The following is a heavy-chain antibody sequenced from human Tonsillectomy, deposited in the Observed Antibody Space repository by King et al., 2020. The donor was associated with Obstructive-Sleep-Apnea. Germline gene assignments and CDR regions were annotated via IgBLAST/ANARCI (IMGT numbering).Heavy chain of an antibody. J-gene: IGHJ6*02. V-gene: IGHV3-30*02. D-gene: IGHD6-13*01. CDR2: IKTDVGEQ. CDR3: AKDYSSWYNYYAMDV. Sequence: VQLVESGGGVVQPGGSLRLSCAASGFTFRSYGMNWVRQAPGKGLEWVAFIKTDVGEQNYATSVRGRFTISRDNSKNTLVLQMSSLRAEDTEGYYGAKDYSSWYNYYAMDVWGQGTTVIVSS. CDR1: GFTFRSYG.